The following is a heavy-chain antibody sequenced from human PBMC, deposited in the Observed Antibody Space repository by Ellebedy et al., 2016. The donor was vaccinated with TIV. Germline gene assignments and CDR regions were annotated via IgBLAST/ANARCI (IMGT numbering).Heavy chain of an antibody. CDR2: IYYSGST. CDR1: GGSINGYY. V-gene: IGHV4-59*08. CDR3: ARLYGSSSWYYYYYMDV. D-gene: IGHD6-13*01. Sequence: SETLSLTCTVSGGSINGYYWTWIRQPPGKGLEWIGYIYYSGSTNYNPSLKSRVTISVDTSKNQFSLKLSSVTAADTAVYYCARLYGSSSWYYYYYMDVWGKGTTVTVSS. J-gene: IGHJ6*03.